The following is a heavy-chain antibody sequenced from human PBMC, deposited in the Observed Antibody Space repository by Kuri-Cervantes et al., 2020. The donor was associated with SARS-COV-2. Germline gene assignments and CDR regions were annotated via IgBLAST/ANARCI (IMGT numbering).Heavy chain of an antibody. CDR1: GGTFSSYA. Sequence: KISCKASGGTFSSYAISWVRQAPGQGLEWMGGIIPIFGTANYAQKFQGRVTITTDESTSTAYMELSSLRSEDTAVYYCARDTRGGLFQPDAFDIWGQGTMVTVSS. D-gene: IGHD3-22*01. CDR2: IIPIFGTA. CDR3: ARDTRGGLFQPDAFDI. V-gene: IGHV1-69*05. J-gene: IGHJ3*02.